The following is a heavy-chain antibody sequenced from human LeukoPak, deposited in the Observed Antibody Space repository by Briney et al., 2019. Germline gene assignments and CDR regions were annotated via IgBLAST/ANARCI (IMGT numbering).Heavy chain of an antibody. CDR3: AKRLQYRTWDYYYYYGMDV. V-gene: IGHV3-30*18. D-gene: IGHD4-11*01. Sequence: GGSLRLSCAASGFTFSSYGMHWVRQAPGKGLEWVAVISYDGSNKYYADSAKGRFTISRDNSKNTLYLQMNSLRAEDTAVYYCAKRLQYRTWDYYYYYGMDVWGQGTTVTVSS. J-gene: IGHJ6*02. CDR2: ISYDGSNK. CDR1: GFTFSSYG.